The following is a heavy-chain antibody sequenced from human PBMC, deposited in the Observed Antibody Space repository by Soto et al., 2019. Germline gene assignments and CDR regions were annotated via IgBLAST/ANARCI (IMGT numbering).Heavy chain of an antibody. V-gene: IGHV4-59*01. D-gene: IGHD3-22*01. CDR3: ARSGYYYGDAFDI. Sequence: QVQLQESGPGLVKPSETLSLTCTVSGGSISSYYWSWIRQPPGKGLEWIGYIYYSGSTNYNPSLKSRVTISVDTSKNQFSLKLSSVTAADTAVYYCARSGYYYGDAFDIWGQGTMVTVSS. J-gene: IGHJ3*02. CDR1: GGSISSYY. CDR2: IYYSGST.